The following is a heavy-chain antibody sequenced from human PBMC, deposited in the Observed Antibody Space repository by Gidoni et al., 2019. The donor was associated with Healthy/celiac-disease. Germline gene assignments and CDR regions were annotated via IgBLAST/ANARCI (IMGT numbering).Heavy chain of an antibody. CDR1: GGPFSGYY. J-gene: IGHJ4*02. V-gene: IGHV4-34*01. Sequence: QVQLQQWGAGLFKPSETLSLTCAVYGGPFSGYYWSWIRQPPGKGLEWIGEINHSGSTNYNPSLKSRVTISVDTSKNQFSLKLSSVTAADTAVYYCARAPPTTTVTTTTDYWGQGTLVTVSS. CDR2: INHSGST. CDR3: ARAPPTTTVTTTTDY. D-gene: IGHD4-17*01.